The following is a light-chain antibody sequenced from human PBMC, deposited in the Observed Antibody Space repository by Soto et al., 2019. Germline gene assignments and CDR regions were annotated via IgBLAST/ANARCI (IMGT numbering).Light chain of an antibody. V-gene: IGKV3-20*01. CDR3: QQYGSSPPFT. CDR2: GAS. J-gene: IGKJ3*01. CDR1: QSVSSIY. Sequence: EIVLPQSPGTLSLSPGERATLSCRASQSVSSIYFAWYPHKPGQAPRLLIYGASSRTTGIPDRYSGSGSGKDFTLTISRLDPEDFSVYYCQQYGSSPPFTFGPGTKVDIK.